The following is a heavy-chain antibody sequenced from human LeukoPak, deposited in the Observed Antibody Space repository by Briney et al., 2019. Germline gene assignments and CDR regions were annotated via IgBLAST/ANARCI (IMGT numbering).Heavy chain of an antibody. CDR2: IYYSGST. CDR1: GGSISSSSYY. V-gene: IGHV4-39*01. CDR3: ASRVVVVTATSFDY. Sequence: SETLSLTRTVSGGSISSSSYYWGWIRQPPGKGLEWIGSIYYSGSTYYNPSLKSRVTISVDTSKNQFSLKLSSVTAADTAVYYCASRVVVVTATSFDYWGQGTLVTVSS. D-gene: IGHD2-21*02. J-gene: IGHJ4*02.